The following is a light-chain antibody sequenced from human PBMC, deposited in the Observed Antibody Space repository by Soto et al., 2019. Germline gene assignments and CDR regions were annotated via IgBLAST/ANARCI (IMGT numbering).Light chain of an antibody. Sequence: EIVLTQSPGTLSLSPGDRATLSCRASQTFSSSYLAWYRQKPGQAPRLLMYGASNRATGIPDRFSGSASGTDFPLTISRLEPEDFAVYYCQQYGHSPYTFGQGSRLEI. CDR2: GAS. CDR1: QTFSSSY. J-gene: IGKJ2*01. CDR3: QQYGHSPYT. V-gene: IGKV3-20*01.